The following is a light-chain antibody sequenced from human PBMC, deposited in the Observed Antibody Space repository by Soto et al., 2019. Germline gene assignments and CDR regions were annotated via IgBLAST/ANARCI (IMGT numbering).Light chain of an antibody. CDR1: SGHTTYI. CDR2: LETSGSY. V-gene: IGLV4-60*02. J-gene: IGLJ2*01. CDR3: ETWDINTHVV. Sequence: QPVLTQSSSASASLGSSDKLTCTLSSGHTTYIIAWHQQQPGKAPRYLMKLETSGSYNKGSGVPDRFSGSSSGADRYLTISNLQFEDEADYYCETWDINTHVVFGGGTKLTVL.